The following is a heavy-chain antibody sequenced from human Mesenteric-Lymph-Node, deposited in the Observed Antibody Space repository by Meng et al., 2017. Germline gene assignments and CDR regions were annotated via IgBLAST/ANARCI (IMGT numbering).Heavy chain of an antibody. Sequence: LQLPETPSLPCAVCGGSFIIHYCNWFRQPPGKGLEWIGEINHSGSTNYNTSLKSRVTISVDKSKNKFSLKLSSVTAADTAVYYCASFPPPGKQWLVTDYWGQGTLVTVSS. J-gene: IGHJ4*02. D-gene: IGHD6-19*01. V-gene: IGHV4-34*01. CDR3: ASFPPPGKQWLVTDY. CDR2: INHSGST. CDR1: GGSFIIHY.